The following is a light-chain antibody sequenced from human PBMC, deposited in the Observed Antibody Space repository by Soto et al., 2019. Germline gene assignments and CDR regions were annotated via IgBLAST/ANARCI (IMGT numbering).Light chain of an antibody. J-gene: IGLJ3*02. Sequence: QSVLTQPPSVSGAPGQRVTISCTGSSSNIGAGYDVHWYRQLPGTAPKLLIYGNNKRPSGVPERFSASKSGTSASLAITGLQAEDEADYYCHSYDSSLGGSVFGGGTKLTVL. CDR1: SSNIGAGYD. V-gene: IGLV1-40*01. CDR3: HSYDSSLGGSV. CDR2: GNN.